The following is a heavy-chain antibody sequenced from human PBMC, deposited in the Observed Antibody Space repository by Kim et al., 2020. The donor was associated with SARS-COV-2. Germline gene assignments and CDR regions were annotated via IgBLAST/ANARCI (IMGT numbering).Heavy chain of an antibody. D-gene: IGHD4-17*01. Sequence: ANYAQEFQGRVPITADKSTSTAYMELSSLRSEDTAVYYCASDYGDYAVDYWGQGTLVTVSS. CDR3: ASDYGDYAVDY. V-gene: IGHV1-69*02. J-gene: IGHJ4*02. CDR2: A.